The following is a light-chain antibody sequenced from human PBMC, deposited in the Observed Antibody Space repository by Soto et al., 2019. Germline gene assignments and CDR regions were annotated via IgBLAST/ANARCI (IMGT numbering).Light chain of an antibody. CDR2: EVS. CDR1: SSDVGAYNY. V-gene: IGLV2-14*01. Sequence: QSALTQPASVSGSPGQSITISCTGTSSDVGAYNYVSWYQQHPGKAPKLMIYEVSYRPSGVSDRFSGSRSGNTASLTISGLQAEDESDYYCSSYTSSTTWVFGVGTQLSVL. CDR3: SSYTSSTTWV. J-gene: IGLJ3*02.